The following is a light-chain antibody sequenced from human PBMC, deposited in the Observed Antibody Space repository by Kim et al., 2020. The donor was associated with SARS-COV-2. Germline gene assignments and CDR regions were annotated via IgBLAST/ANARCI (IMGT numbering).Light chain of an antibody. J-gene: IGLJ3*02. CDR1: SKDVGDEE. CDR2: RNN. Sequence: QTATLDCTGTSKDVGDEEATWLQQHQGHPPKLLSSRNNNRPSGISERFSASRSGDTASLTITGLQPEDEADYYCSAWDSSLSAWVFGGGTQLTVL. V-gene: IGLV10-54*01. CDR3: SAWDSSLSAWV.